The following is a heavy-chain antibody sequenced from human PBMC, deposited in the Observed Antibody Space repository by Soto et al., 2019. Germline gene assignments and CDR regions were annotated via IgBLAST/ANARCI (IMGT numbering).Heavy chain of an antibody. Sequence: GGSLRLSCAASGFTVSSDYMSWVRRAPGKGLEWVSVIYSGGDTHYADSVKGRFTISRDNSKNTLYLQMNSLRAEDTAVYYCAKDSSGYFHYWGQGTLVTVSS. CDR3: AKDSSGYFHY. CDR1: GFTVSSDY. V-gene: IGHV3-66*01. D-gene: IGHD3-22*01. J-gene: IGHJ4*02. CDR2: IYSGGDT.